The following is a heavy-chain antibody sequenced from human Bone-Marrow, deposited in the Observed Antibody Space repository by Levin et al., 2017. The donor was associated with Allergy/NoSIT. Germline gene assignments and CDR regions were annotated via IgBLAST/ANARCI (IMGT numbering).Heavy chain of an antibody. CDR2: ISVRSGPI. Sequence: GESLKISCAASGFTFSSYTMNWVRQAPGKGLQCIAFISVRSGPIYYADSVKGRFTISRDDAKSSLYLQMNSLRAEDTAVYYCARDHDWAFDFWGQGTLVTVSS. CDR3: ARDHDWAFDF. J-gene: IGHJ4*02. CDR1: GFTFSSYT. D-gene: IGHD3-9*01. V-gene: IGHV3-48*01.